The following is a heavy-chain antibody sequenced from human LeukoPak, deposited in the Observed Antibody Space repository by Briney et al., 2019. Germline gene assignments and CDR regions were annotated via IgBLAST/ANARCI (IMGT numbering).Heavy chain of an antibody. V-gene: IGHV4-34*01. CDR2: INHSGST. D-gene: IGHD6-13*01. Sequence: SETLSFTCAVYCGSFSGYYWSWIRQPPRKGLEWIGEINHSGSTNYNPSLKSRVTISVDTSKNQFSLKLSSVTAADTAVYYCARSSWYSAFDIWGQGTMVTVSS. CDR1: CGSFSGYY. J-gene: IGHJ3*02. CDR3: ARSSWYSAFDI.